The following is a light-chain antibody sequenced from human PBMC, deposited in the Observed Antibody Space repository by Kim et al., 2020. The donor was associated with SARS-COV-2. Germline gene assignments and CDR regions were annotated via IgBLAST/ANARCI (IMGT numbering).Light chain of an antibody. CDR3: QQYETYPRT. J-gene: IGKJ2*01. CDR1: QDIMHK. V-gene: IGKV1-16*01. Sequence: SASIGDRVTITCRASQDIMHKLGWIQQKPGKGPKSLISDASRLQSGVPSRFSGSGSGTDFTLTISSLQPDDFATYYCQQYETYPRTFGQGTKLEI. CDR2: DAS.